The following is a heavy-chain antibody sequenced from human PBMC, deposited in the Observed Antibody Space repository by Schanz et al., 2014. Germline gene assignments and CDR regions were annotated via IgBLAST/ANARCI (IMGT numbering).Heavy chain of an antibody. J-gene: IGHJ4*02. CDR1: GFTFSSYA. D-gene: IGHD3-22*01. Sequence: EVQLLESGGGLVQPGGSLRLSCAASGFTFSSYAMSWVRQAPGKGLEWVSAISGGGGTTYYADSVKGRFTISRDNSKNTLYLQMNSRRAEDAAVYYCAKDRSWGYDSSGYFDYWGQGTLVTVSA. V-gene: IGHV3-23*01. CDR2: ISGGGGTT. CDR3: AKDRSWGYDSSGYFDY.